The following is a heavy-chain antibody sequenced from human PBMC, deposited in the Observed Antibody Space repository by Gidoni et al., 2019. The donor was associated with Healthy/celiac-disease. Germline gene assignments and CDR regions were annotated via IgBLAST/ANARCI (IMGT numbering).Heavy chain of an antibody. CDR3: ARARASVEMATIPYYFDY. CDR1: AGTFSSYA. CDR2: IIPIFGTA. Sequence: QVQLVQSGAEVKKPGSSVKVSFKASAGTFSSYAISWVRQAPGQGLEWMGGIIPIFGTANYAQKFQGRVTITADKSTSTAYMELSSLRSEDTAVYYCARARASVEMATIPYYFDYWGQGTLVTVSS. V-gene: IGHV1-69*06. J-gene: IGHJ4*02. D-gene: IGHD5-12*01.